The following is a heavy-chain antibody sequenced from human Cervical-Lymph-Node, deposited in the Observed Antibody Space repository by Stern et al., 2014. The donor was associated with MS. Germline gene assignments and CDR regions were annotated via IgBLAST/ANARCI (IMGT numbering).Heavy chain of an antibody. CDR1: GYSFTLYW. Sequence: EVQLVESGAEMKKPGESLKISCKGSGYSFTLYWIGWVRQMPGKGLACRGIIYPGDSDTRYSPSFQGQFTISADKSISTAYLQWSSLKASDTAMYYCAALVRGSYFYWGQGTLVTVSS. J-gene: IGHJ4*02. V-gene: IGHV5-51*01. CDR3: AALVRGSYFY. CDR2: IYPGDSDT. D-gene: IGHD1-26*01.